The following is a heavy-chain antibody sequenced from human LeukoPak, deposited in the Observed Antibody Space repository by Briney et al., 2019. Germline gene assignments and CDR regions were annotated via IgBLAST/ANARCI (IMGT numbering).Heavy chain of an antibody. D-gene: IGHD3-10*01. V-gene: IGHV4-61*02. Sequence: SQTLSLTCTVSGDSISSGDYYWSWIRQPAGKGLEWIGRISSSGSTNYNPSLKSRVTISVDTSKNQFSLKLSSVTAADTAVYYCARWMVRGVIIRHPGGPNWFDPWGQGTLVTVSS. CDR1: GDSISSGDYY. J-gene: IGHJ5*02. CDR2: ISSSGST. CDR3: ARWMVRGVIIRHPGGPNWFDP.